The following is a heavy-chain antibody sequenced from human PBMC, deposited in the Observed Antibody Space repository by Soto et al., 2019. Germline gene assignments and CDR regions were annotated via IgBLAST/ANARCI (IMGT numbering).Heavy chain of an antibody. J-gene: IGHJ4*02. Sequence: GGSLRLSCAASGFTFSSYGMHWVRQAPGKGLEWVAVIWYDGSNKYYADSVKGRFTISRDNSKNTLYLQMNSLRAEDTAVYYCARDYPKDSTLDYWGQGTLVPVSS. V-gene: IGHV3-33*01. CDR2: IWYDGSNK. CDR1: GFTFSSYG. CDR3: ARDYPKDSTLDY.